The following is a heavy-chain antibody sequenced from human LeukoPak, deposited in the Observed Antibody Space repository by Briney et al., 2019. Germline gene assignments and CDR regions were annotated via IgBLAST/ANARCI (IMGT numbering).Heavy chain of an antibody. V-gene: IGHV4-59*01. CDR3: ARGNGGSSSWYNYYYGMDV. J-gene: IGHJ6*02. CDR1: GGSISSYY. CDR2: IYYSGNT. Sequence: TSETLSLTCTVSGGSISSYYWSWIRQPPGKGLEWIGYIYYSGNTNYNPSLKSRVTISVDTSKNQFSLKLSSVTAADTAVYYCARGNGGSSSWYNYYYGMDVWGQGTTVTVSS. D-gene: IGHD6-13*01.